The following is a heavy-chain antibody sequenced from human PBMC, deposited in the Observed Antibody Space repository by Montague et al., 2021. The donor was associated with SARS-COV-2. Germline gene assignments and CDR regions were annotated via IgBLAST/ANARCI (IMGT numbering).Heavy chain of an antibody. J-gene: IGHJ4*02. CDR3: ARDRGGNYYFDY. CDR1: GFTVSSNY. V-gene: IGHV3-53*01. Sequence: SLRLSCAASGFTVSSNYMSWVRQAPGKGLEWVSVIYSGGSIYYADSVKGRFTIPRDNSKNTLYLQMNSLRAEDTAVYYCARDRGGNYYFDYWGQGTLVTVSS. CDR2: IYSGGSI. D-gene: IGHD1-7*01.